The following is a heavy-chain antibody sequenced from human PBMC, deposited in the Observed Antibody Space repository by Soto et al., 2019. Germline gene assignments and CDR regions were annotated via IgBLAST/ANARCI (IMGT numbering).Heavy chain of an antibody. Sequence: SETLSLTCTVSRDSVASFYWSWIRQPPGKGLEWVAYIYYGGKTDYNPSLKSRATISIDTSKNQFSLKLTSVTAADTAVYYCAESGWEAASGSDLWGKGTLVTVSS. CDR3: AESGWEAASGSDL. J-gene: IGHJ5*02. CDR1: RDSVASFY. D-gene: IGHD6-13*01. V-gene: IGHV4-59*02. CDR2: IYYGGKT.